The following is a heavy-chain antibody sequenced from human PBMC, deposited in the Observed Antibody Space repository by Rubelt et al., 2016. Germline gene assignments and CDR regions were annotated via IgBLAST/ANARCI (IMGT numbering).Heavy chain of an antibody. J-gene: IGHJ4*02. D-gene: IGHD3-10*01. CDR3: ARVGFYYDSGSYVD. CDR1: GYTFTGYY. V-gene: IGHV1-46*01. Sequence: QVQLVQSGAEVKKPGASVKVSCKASGYTFTGYYMHWVRQAPGQGLEWMGIINPSGGSTTYAQKFQGRVTMTRDKSTSTVYMDLSSLRCEDTAVYYCARVGFYYDSGSYVDWGQGTLVTVSS. CDR2: INPSGGST.